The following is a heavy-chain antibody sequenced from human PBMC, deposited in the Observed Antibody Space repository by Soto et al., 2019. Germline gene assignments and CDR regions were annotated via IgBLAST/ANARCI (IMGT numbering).Heavy chain of an antibody. Sequence: GGALRLSCAASGFTFNTYTMNWVRQAPGKGLEWVSSISTSRSYIYYAESVKGRFTISRDNAKSSLFLQMNSLRAEDTAVYYCVRGSEDSSWSYDYYGMDVWGQGTTVTVSS. CDR3: VRGSEDSSWSYDYYGMDV. V-gene: IGHV3-21*01. D-gene: IGHD3-3*01. CDR2: ISTSRSYI. J-gene: IGHJ6*02. CDR1: GFTFNTYT.